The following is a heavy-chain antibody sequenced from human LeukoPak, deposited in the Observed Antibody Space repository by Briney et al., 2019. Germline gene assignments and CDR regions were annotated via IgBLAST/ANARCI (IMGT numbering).Heavy chain of an antibody. CDR2: IYTSGST. Sequence: SETLSLTCTVSGGSISSYYWSWIRQPPGKGLEWIGYIYTSGSTNYNPSLKSRVTISVDTSKNQFSLKLSSVTAADTAVYYCARHGKELSYYYYYMDVWGEGTTVTVSS. CDR1: GGSISSYY. V-gene: IGHV4-4*09. D-gene: IGHD1-7*01. J-gene: IGHJ6*03. CDR3: ARHGKELSYYYYYMDV.